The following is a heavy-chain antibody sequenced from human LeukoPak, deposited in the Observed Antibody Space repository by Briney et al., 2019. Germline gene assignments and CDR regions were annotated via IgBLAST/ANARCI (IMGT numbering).Heavy chain of an antibody. V-gene: IGHV3-49*03. J-gene: IGHJ4*02. CDR3: TTDPPTRY. Sequence: GGSLRLSCTGSGFIFSRAWMTWIRQAPGKGLEWVSFIRKKADGGTPEYAASVKGRFTISRDDSKSIAYLQMNSLKTDDTAVYYCTTDPPTRYWGQGTLVSVSS. D-gene: IGHD1-26*01. CDR2: IRKKADGGTP. CDR1: GFIFSRAW.